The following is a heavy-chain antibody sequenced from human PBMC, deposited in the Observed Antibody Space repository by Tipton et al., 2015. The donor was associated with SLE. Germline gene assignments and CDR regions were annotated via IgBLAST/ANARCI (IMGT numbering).Heavy chain of an antibody. CDR1: GGSFSGYY. V-gene: IGHV4-34*12. Sequence: TLSLTCAVYGGSFSGYYCSWIRQSPGKGLEWIGNMFYTGSINYNPSLKSRVTISLDPSKNQFSLTLRSVTAADTALYYCARSSYSGWWAPFDYWGQGTLVTVSS. CDR2: MFYTGSI. J-gene: IGHJ4*02. D-gene: IGHD6-19*01. CDR3: ARSSYSGWWAPFDY.